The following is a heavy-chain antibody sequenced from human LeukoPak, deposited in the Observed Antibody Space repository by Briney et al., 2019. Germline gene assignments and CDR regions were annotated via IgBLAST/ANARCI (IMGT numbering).Heavy chain of an antibody. J-gene: IGHJ1*01. CDR1: GFTFGDSA. CDR2: IRSKAYVGTT. V-gene: IGHV3-49*03. CDR3: TRGPPPPYYYDSSGYYYFQH. D-gene: IGHD3-22*01. Sequence: PGGTLRLSCTASGFTFGDSAMSWFRQAPGKGLEWVGFIRSKAYVGTTEYAASVKGRFTISRDDSKSIAYLQMNSLKTEDTAVYYCTRGPPPPYYYDSSGYYYFQHWGQGTLVTVSS.